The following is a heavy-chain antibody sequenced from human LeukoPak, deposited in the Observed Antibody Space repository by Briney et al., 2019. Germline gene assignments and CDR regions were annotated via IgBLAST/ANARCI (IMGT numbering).Heavy chain of an antibody. V-gene: IGHV4-39*07. D-gene: IGHD6-19*01. CDR3: ARDNIAVAGYFDY. Sequence: SETLSLTCTVSGGSINSNSFYWGWARQPPGKGLEWIGIGSLSYRGSTYYNPSLKSRVTISVDTSKNQFSLKLSSVTAADTAVYYCARDNIAVAGYFDYWGQGTLVTVSS. CDR2: LSYRGST. J-gene: IGHJ4*02. CDR1: GGSINSNSFY.